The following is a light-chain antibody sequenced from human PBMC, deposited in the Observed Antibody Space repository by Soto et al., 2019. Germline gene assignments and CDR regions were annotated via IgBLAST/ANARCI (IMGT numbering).Light chain of an antibody. CDR2: PIS. J-gene: IGKJ2*01. CDR1: QRIGTY. Sequence: IQMTQSPSSLSASVGDRVTITCRASQRIGTYLNWYQQRPGRAPKLLISPISTLQRGVPSRFSGSGSGTDFTLTITGPQPEDFATYYCQQSYSTPYTFGQGTKLEIK. CDR3: QQSYSTPYT. V-gene: IGKV1-39*01.